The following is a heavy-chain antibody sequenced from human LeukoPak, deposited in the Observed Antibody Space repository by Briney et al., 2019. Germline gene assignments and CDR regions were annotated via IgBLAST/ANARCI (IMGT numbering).Heavy chain of an antibody. CDR2: TSYDGSNK. V-gene: IGHV3-30-3*01. Sequence: GGSLRLSCAASGFTFSSYAMHWVRQAPGKGLEWVAVTSYDGSNKYYADSVKGRFTISRDNSKNTLYLQMNSLRAEDTAVYYCAREGGSCSSTSCRNEYYFDYWGQGTLVTVSS. CDR3: AREGGSCSSTSCRNEYYFDY. CDR1: GFTFSSYA. J-gene: IGHJ4*02. D-gene: IGHD2-2*01.